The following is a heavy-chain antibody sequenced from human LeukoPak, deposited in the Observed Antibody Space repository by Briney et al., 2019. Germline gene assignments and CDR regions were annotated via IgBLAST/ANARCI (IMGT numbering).Heavy chain of an antibody. CDR2: IYHSGST. CDR1: GGSISSGGYY. CDR3: ARDSYSSTWYPSYYFDY. J-gene: IGHJ4*02. D-gene: IGHD6-13*01. V-gene: IGHV4-30-2*01. Sequence: PSETLSLTCTVSGGSISSGGYYWSWIRQPPGKGLEWIGYIYHSGSTYYNPSLKSRVTISVDTSKNQFSLKLTSVTAADTAVYYCARDSYSSTWYPSYYFDYWGQGTPVTVSS.